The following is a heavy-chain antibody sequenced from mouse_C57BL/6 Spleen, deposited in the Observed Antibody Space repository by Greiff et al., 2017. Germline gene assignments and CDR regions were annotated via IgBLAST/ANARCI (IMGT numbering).Heavy chain of an antibody. CDR1: GYSITSGYY. CDR3: ARAGYDYYFDY. D-gene: IGHD2-4*01. Sequence: EVQLQQSGPGLVKPSQSLSLTCSVTGYSITSGYYWNWIRQFPGNKLEWMGYISYDGSNNYNPSLKNRISITRDTSKNQFFLKLNSVTTEDTATYYCARAGYDYYFDYWGQGTTLTVSS. CDR2: ISYDGSN. J-gene: IGHJ2*01. V-gene: IGHV3-6*01.